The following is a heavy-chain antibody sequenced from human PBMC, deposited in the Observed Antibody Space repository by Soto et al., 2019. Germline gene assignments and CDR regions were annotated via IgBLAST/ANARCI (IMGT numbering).Heavy chain of an antibody. Sequence: EVQLVESGGGLVQPGGSLRLSCAASGFTFSSYEMNWVRQAPGKGLEWVSYISSSGSIIYYADSVKGRFTISRDNAKNQLYLQMNSLRAEDTAVYDCARVSPTWVLWGQGTLVTVSS. CDR3: ARVSPTWVL. V-gene: IGHV3-48*03. J-gene: IGHJ4*02. CDR2: ISSSGSII. CDR1: GFTFSSYE. D-gene: IGHD3-22*01.